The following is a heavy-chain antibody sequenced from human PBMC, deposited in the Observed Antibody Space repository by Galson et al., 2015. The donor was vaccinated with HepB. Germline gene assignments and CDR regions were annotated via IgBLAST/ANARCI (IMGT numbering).Heavy chain of an antibody. V-gene: IGHV1-18*01. D-gene: IGHD1-26*01. J-gene: IGHJ5*02. CDR1: GYTFTSYG. Sequence: SVKVSCKASGYTFTSYGISWVRQAPGQGLEWMGWISAYNGNTNYAQKLQGRVTMTTDTSTSTAYMELRSLRSDDTAVYYCARGVGEWELPLTWFDPWGQGTLVTVSS. CDR2: ISAYNGNT. CDR3: ARGVGEWELPLTWFDP.